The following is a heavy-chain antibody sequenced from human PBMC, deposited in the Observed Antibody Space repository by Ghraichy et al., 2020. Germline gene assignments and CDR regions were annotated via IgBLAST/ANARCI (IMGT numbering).Heavy chain of an antibody. V-gene: IGHV4-34*01. CDR2: INHSGST. CDR3: ARVRRGYDYYYYGMDV. Sequence: GSLSLTCAVYGGSFSGYYWSWIRQPPGKGLEWIGEINHSGSTNYNPSLKSRVTISVDTSKNQLSLKLSSVTAADTAVYYCARVRRGYDYYYYGMDVWGQGTTVTVSS. D-gene: IGHD5-12*01. J-gene: IGHJ6*02. CDR1: GGSFSGYY.